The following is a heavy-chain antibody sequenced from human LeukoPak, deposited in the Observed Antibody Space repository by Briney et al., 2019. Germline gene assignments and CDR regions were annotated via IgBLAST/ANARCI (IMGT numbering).Heavy chain of an antibody. CDR3: ARDRSWYSSGWYVGY. D-gene: IGHD6-19*01. CDR1: GYTFTSYG. J-gene: IGHJ4*02. CDR2: ISAYNGNT. Sequence: ASVKVSCKASGYTFTSYGISWVRQAPGQGLEWMGWISAYNGNTNYAQKLQGRVTMTTDTSTSTAYMELRSLRSDDTAVYYCARDRSWYSSGWYVGYWGQGTLVTVSS. V-gene: IGHV1-18*01.